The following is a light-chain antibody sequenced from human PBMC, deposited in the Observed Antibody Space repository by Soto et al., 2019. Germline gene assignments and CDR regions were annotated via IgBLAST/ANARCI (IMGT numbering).Light chain of an antibody. CDR3: HQYFSSPFT. V-gene: IGKV3-20*01. J-gene: IGKJ3*01. Sequence: VLTQSPGTLSLSPGERATLSCRASQSVSSSYLAWYQQKPGQAPRLLIFGASSRATGIPDRFSGSGSGTDFTLTISRLEPEDFAVYFCHQYFSSPFTFGPGTKVDIK. CDR1: QSVSSSY. CDR2: GAS.